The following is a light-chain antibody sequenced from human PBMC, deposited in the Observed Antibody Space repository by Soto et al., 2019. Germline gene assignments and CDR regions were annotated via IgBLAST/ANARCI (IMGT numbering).Light chain of an antibody. CDR1: QSIDTF. CDR2: DAS. Sequence: DIQMTQSPSSLSASVGDRVTITCRASQSIDTFLNWYQHTPGKAPKLLIYDASSVQSGVPSRFSGSGSGIDFTLTITRLQAEDFATYYCQQSYSSSATIFGQGTKLEI. V-gene: IGKV1-39*01. CDR3: QQSYSSSATI. J-gene: IGKJ2*01.